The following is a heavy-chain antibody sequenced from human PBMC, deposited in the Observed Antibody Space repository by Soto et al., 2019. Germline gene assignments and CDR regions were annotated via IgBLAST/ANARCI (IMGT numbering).Heavy chain of an antibody. CDR3: ARIAAAGPTVHYYYYGMDV. CDR1: GFTFSGYG. D-gene: IGHD6-13*01. CDR2: ISNDGINK. J-gene: IGHJ6*02. V-gene: IGHV3-30*03. Sequence: GGSLRLSCAASGFTFSGYGMHWVRQAPGKGLEWVAVISNDGINKYYGDSVKGRFTISRDNSKNTLYLQMNSLRAEDTAVYYCARIAAAGPTVHYYYYGMDVWGQGTTVTVSS.